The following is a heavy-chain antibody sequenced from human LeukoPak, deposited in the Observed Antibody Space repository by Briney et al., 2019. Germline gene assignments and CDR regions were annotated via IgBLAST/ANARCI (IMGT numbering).Heavy chain of an antibody. J-gene: IGHJ6*03. Sequence: SETLSLTCSVSGYSISSAYYWGWIRQPPGKGLEWIGSIYHSGSTNYNPSLKSRVTISLDLAKIQFSLKLSSTTAADTAVYYCARISPYGDTRDSYHYMGVWGKGIEVTVSS. CDR1: GYSISSAYY. D-gene: IGHD4-17*01. CDR3: ARISPYGDTRDSYHYMGV. V-gene: IGHV4-38-2*02. CDR2: IYHSGST.